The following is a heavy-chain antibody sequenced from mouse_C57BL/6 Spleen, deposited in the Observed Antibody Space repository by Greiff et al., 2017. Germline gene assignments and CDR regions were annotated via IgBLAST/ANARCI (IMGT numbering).Heavy chain of an antibody. Sequence: QVQLKQPGAELVRPGSSVKLSCKASGYTFTSYWMHWVKQRPRQGLEWIGNIDPSDSETHYNQKFKDKATLTVDKSTSTAYMQLSSLTSEDSAVYYCARSNVSYAMDYWGQGTSVTVSS. CDR2: IDPSDSET. CDR3: ARSNVSYAMDY. CDR1: GYTFTSYW. V-gene: IGHV1-52*01. J-gene: IGHJ4*01.